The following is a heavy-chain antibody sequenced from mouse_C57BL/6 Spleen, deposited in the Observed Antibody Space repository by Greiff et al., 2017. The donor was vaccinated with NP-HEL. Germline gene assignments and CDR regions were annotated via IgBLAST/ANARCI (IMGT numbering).Heavy chain of an antibody. D-gene: IGHD2-5*01. CDR2: IYPGDGDT. CDR1: GYAFSSYW. J-gene: IGHJ4*01. Sequence: VKLQESGAELVKPGASVKISCKASGYAFSSYWMNWVKQRPGKGLEWIGQIYPGDGDTNYNGKFKGKATLTADKSSSTAYMQLSSLTSEDSAVYFCARWSNYGGDYWGQGTSVTVSS. CDR3: ARWSNYGGDY. V-gene: IGHV1-80*01.